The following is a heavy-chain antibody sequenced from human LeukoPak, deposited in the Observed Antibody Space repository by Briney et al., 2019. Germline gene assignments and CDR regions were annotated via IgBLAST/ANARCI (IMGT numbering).Heavy chain of an antibody. V-gene: IGHV4-4*02. CDR2: LYHSGST. Sequence: SGTLSPTCAVSGGSISSNNWWSRVRQSPGKGLEWIGELYHSGSTNYNPSLKSRVTISVDRSKNQFSLKLTSVTAADTAVYYCGRDGGQPFDVCGRDTLVTVSS. J-gene: IGHJ2*01. CDR3: GRDGGQPFDV. CDR1: GGSISSNNW.